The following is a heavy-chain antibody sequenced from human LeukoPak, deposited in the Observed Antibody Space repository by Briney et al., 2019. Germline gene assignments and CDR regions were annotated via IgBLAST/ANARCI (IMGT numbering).Heavy chain of an antibody. D-gene: IGHD3-22*01. CDR2: IYYSGST. J-gene: IGHJ4*02. CDR1: GGSISSYY. Sequence: PSETLSLTCTVSGGSISSYYWSWIRQPPGKGLEWIGYIYYSGSTNYNPSLKSRVTISVDTSKNQFSLKLSSVTAADTAVYYCASFLNYYDSSGWYYFDYWGQGTLVTVSS. V-gene: IGHV4-59*08. CDR3: ASFLNYYDSSGWYYFDY.